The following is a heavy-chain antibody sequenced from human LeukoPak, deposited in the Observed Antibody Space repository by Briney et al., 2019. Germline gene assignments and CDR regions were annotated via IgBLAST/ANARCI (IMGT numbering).Heavy chain of an antibody. D-gene: IGHD3-22*01. J-gene: IGHJ4*02. CDR1: GYTFTSYG. CDR3: ARGQTTTTYYYDSSGYAFDC. V-gene: IGHV1-18*01. Sequence: ASVKVSCKASGYTFTSYGISWVRQAPGQGLEWMGWISAYNGNTNYAQKLQGRVTMTTDTSTSTAYMELRSLRSDDTAVYYCARGQTTTTYYYDSSGYAFDCWGQGTLVTVSS. CDR2: ISAYNGNT.